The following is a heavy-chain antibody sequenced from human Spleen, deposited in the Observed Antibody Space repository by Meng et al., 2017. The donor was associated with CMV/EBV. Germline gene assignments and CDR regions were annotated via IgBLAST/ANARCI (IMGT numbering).Heavy chain of an antibody. CDR2: THYSGAT. CDR3: ARDLRTLDV. J-gene: IGHJ6*02. Sequence: SETLSLTCTVSGGSVSSGDHYWSWVRQSPEKGLEWIGYTHYSGATKYNPSLESRVTIAVDTSKKQVLLKLTSVTSADTAVYYCARDLRTLDVWGQGTTVTVSS. V-gene: IGHV4-30-4*08. D-gene: IGHD3-16*01. CDR1: GGSVSSGDHY.